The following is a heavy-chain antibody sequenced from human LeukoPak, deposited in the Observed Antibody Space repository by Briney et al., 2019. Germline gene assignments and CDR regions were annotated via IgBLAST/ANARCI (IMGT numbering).Heavy chain of an antibody. CDR2: LSGSGGST. D-gene: IGHD3-22*01. J-gene: IGHJ4*02. CDR1: GFTFSNYA. CDR3: ARGYYYDSSGYYYPPSY. V-gene: IGHV3-23*01. Sequence: GGSLRLSCAASGFTFSNYAMSWVRQAPGKGLEWVSALSGSGGSTYYADSVKGRFTISRDNSKNTLYLQMNSLRTEDTAVYYCARGYYYDSSGYYYPPSYWGQGTLVTVSS.